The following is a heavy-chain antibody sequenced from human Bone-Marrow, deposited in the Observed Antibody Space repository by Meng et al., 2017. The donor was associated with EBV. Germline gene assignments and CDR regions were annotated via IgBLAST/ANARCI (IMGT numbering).Heavy chain of an antibody. J-gene: IGHJ2*01. CDR2: IYHSGST. D-gene: IGHD2-15*01. Sequence: GKLQGRCPGLVKPSGTLSLTCAVSGGSISSSNWWSWVRQPPGKGLEWIGEIYHSGSTNYNPSLKSRVTISVDKSKNQFSLKLSSVTAADTAVYYCARYAVVVVAAPYWYFDLWGRGTLVTVSS. CDR3: ARYAVVVVAAPYWYFDL. V-gene: IGHV4-4*02. CDR1: GGSISSSNW.